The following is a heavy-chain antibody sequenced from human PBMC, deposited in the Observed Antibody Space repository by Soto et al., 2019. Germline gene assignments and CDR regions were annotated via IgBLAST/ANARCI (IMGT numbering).Heavy chain of an antibody. D-gene: IGHD4-17*01. J-gene: IGHJ5*02. CDR2: ISGSGGST. V-gene: IGHV3-23*01. Sequence: GGSLRLSCAASGFTFSSYAMSWVRQAPGKGLEWVSAISGSGGSTYYADSVKGRFTISRDNSKNTLYLQMNSLRAEDTAVYYCAKDSDYGGTYNWFDPWGQGTLVTVSS. CDR3: AKDSDYGGTYNWFDP. CDR1: GFTFSSYA.